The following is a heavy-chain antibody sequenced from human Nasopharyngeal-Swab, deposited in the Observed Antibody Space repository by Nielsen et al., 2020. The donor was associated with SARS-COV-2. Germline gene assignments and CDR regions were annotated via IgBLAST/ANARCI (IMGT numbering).Heavy chain of an antibody. V-gene: IGHV1-46*01. D-gene: IGHD3-10*01. CDR1: GYTFTTYY. CDR2: INPSGGGT. J-gene: IGHJ6*02. Sequence: ASVKVSCKASGYTFTTYYIHWVRQAPGQGLEWMGIINPSGGGTNYAQKFKGRATMTGDTSTGTVYMELTSLTSEDTAVYYCARMMYFHGHYAMDVWGQGTTVTVSS. CDR3: ARMMYFHGHYAMDV.